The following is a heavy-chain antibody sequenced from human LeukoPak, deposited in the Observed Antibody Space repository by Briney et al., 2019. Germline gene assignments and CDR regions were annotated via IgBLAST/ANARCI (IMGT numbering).Heavy chain of an antibody. CDR2: IFPGDSDI. CDR1: GYRFTNYW. V-gene: IGHV5-51*01. J-gene: IGHJ4*02. CDR3: ARRGGGSGSYYMVY. Sequence: GESLKISCKGSGYRFTNYWIGWVRQMPGKGLEWMGIIFPGDSDIRYSPSFQGQVTISADRSINTAYLQWSSLKASDTAMYYCARRGGGSGSYYMVYWGQGTLVTVSS. D-gene: IGHD3-10*01.